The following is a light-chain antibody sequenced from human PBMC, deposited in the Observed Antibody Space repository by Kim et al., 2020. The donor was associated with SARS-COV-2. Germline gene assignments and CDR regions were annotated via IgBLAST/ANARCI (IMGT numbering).Light chain of an antibody. CDR1: QVISNY. Sequence: VGYGVTMACRADQVISNYLAGYQRKPGRPPTLLIYDASGLQSGVPSRFSGSRSGTDFTLTISSLQPEDVGTYYCQQYDSVPWTFGQGTKVDIK. CDR2: DAS. CDR3: QQYDSVPWT. V-gene: IGKV1-27*01. J-gene: IGKJ1*01.